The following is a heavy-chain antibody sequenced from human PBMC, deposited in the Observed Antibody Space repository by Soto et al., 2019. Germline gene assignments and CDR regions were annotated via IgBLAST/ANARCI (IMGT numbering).Heavy chain of an antibody. CDR1: GFTFSSYE. J-gene: IGHJ6*02. CDR3: ASTGPXFDWLSFSSHSYYGMDV. Sequence: TGVSLRLSCAASGFTFSSYEMNWVRQAPGKGLEWVSYISSSGSTIYYADSVKGRFTISRDNAKNSLYLQMNSLRAEDTAVYYCASTGPXFDWLSFSSHSYYGMDVWGQGTTVTVSS. CDR2: ISSSGSTI. D-gene: IGHD3-9*01. V-gene: IGHV3-48*03.